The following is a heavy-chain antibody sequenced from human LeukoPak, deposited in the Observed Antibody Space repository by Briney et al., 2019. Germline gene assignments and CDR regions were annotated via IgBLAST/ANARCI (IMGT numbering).Heavy chain of an antibody. CDR1: GGSFSGYY. V-gene: IGHV4-34*01. D-gene: IGHD3-16*02. CDR2: ICYNGNT. J-gene: IGHJ5*02. CDR3: ARHKSRIDWFDP. Sequence: DPSETLSLTCAVYGGSFSGYYWSWIRQPPGKGLECVGLICYNGNTYYTPSLKSRVTISVDTSKNQFSLRLSSVTAADTAMYYCARHKSRIDWFDPWSQGTLVTVSS.